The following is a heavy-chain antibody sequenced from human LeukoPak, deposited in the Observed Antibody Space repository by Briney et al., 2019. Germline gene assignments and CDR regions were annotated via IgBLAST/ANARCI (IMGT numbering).Heavy chain of an antibody. CDR1: GFTFTSYA. Sequence: PGGSLRLSCAASGFTFTSYAMSWVRQAPGKGLEWVSAISGSGGSTYYADSVKGRFTISRDNSKNTLYLQMNSLRAEDTAVYYCAKDLVPAAIRDYYYYYGMDVWGQGTTVTVSS. V-gene: IGHV3-23*01. D-gene: IGHD2-2*02. CDR3: AKDLVPAAIRDYYYYYGMDV. CDR2: ISGSGGST. J-gene: IGHJ6*02.